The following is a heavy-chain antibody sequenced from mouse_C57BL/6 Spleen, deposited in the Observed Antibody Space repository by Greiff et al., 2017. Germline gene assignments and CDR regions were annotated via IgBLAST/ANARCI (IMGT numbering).Heavy chain of an antibody. CDR2: ISSGSSTI. CDR3: ARRGYYGSSYGYFDY. Sequence: EVQLVESGGGLVKPGGSLKLSCAASGFTFSDYGMHWFRHAPEKRLEWVAYISSGSSTIYYADTVKGRFTISRDNAKNTLFLQMTSLRSEDTAMYYCARRGYYGSSYGYFDYWGQGTTLTVSS. V-gene: IGHV5-17*01. D-gene: IGHD1-1*01. CDR1: GFTFSDYG. J-gene: IGHJ2*01.